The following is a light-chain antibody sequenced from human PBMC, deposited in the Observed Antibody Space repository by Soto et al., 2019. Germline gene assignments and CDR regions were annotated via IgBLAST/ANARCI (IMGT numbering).Light chain of an antibody. J-gene: IGKJ2*01. V-gene: IGKV4-1*01. CDR1: QNVLYSSNNKNY. CDR2: WAS. CDR3: QQYYTTPHT. Sequence: DIVMTQSPDSLAVSLGERATINCKSSQNVLYSSNNKNYLAWYQQKPGQPPKLLIYWASARESGVPDRFSGSGSGTDFTLTISSLQAGDVAVYYCQQYYTTPHTFGPGTKLEIK.